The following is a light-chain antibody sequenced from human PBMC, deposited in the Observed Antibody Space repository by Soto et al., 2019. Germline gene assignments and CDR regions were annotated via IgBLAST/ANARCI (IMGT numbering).Light chain of an antibody. V-gene: IGLV2-14*03. CDR3: MSYRSRSTPHYV. Sequence: QSALTQPASVSGSPGQSITIPCTGTSSDVGGYNSVSWYQQHPGKAPKLLIYGVTNRPSGVSDRFSGSKSGNTASLTISGLQAEDEADYYCMSYRSRSTPHYVFGTGTKLTVL. CDR1: SSDVGGYNS. J-gene: IGLJ1*01. CDR2: GVT.